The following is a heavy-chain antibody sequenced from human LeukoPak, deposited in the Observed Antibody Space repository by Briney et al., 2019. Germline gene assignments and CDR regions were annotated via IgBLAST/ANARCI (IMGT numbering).Heavy chain of an antibody. D-gene: IGHD5-24*01. Sequence: PGRSLRLSCAASGFTFSSYAMSWVRQAPGKGLEWVSTISSSGGTTYYADSVKGRFIISRDNSKNTLYLQMNSLRAEDTAVYYCARSGYNRFDYWGQGTLVTVSS. CDR3: ARSGYNRFDY. V-gene: IGHV3-23*01. CDR1: GFTFSSYA. J-gene: IGHJ4*02. CDR2: ISSSGGTT.